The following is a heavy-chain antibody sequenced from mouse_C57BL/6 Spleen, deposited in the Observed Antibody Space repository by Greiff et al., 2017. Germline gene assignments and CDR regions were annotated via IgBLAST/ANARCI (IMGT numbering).Heavy chain of an antibody. J-gene: IGHJ2*01. CDR2: IYPGSGST. CDR3: ARGFYDYGEVDY. D-gene: IGHD2-4*01. CDR1: GYTFTGYW. Sequence: VQLQQPGAELVKPGASVTMSCKASGYTFTGYWITWVKQRPGQGIEWLGDIYPGSGSTNYNEKFKGKATLTVYTSSSTAYMQLSSLTSEDSAVYYCARGFYDYGEVDYWGQGTTLTVSS. V-gene: IGHV1-55*01.